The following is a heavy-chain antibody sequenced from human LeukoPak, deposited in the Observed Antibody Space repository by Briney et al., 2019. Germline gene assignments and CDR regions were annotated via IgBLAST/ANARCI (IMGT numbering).Heavy chain of an antibody. V-gene: IGHV4-59*01. Sequence: SETLSLTCTVSGGSISSYYWSWIRRPPGKGLEWIAYIYYSGSTNYNPSPESRVTLSVATSKNQFSLKLSSVTAADTAVYYCARGSGWNLYYGMDVWGQGTTDTVSS. J-gene: IGHJ6*02. CDR2: IYYSGST. D-gene: IGHD6-19*01. CDR3: ARGSGWNLYYGMDV. CDR1: GGSISSYY.